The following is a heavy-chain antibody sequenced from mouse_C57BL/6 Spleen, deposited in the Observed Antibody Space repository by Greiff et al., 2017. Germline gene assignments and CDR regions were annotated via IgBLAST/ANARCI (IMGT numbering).Heavy chain of an antibody. D-gene: IGHD2-4*01. J-gene: IGHJ4*01. V-gene: IGHV5-4*03. CDR1: GFTFSSYA. CDR2: ISDGGSYT. CDR3: ARGYDYDGYYYAMDY. Sequence: EVMLVESGGGLVKPGGSLKLSCAASGFTFSSYAMSWVRQTPEKRLEWVATISDGGSYTYYPDNVKGRFTISRDNAKNNLYLQMSHLKSEDTAMYYGARGYDYDGYYYAMDYWGQGTSVTVSS.